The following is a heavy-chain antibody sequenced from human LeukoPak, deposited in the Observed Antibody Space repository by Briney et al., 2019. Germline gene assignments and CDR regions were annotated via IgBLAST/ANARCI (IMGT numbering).Heavy chain of an antibody. CDR1: GYTFNTYD. Sequence: ASVKVSCKASGYTFNTYDINWVRQAPGQGLEWMGGIIPIFGTANYAQKFQGRVTITTDESTSTAYMELSSLRSEDTAVYYCASNLALSSIAARPPITPFDYWGQGTLVTVSS. D-gene: IGHD6-6*01. J-gene: IGHJ4*02. CDR2: IIPIFGTA. CDR3: ASNLALSSIAARPPITPFDY. V-gene: IGHV1-69*05.